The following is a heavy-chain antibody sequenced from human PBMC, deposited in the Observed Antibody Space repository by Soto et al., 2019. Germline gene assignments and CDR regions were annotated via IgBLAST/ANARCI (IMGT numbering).Heavy chain of an antibody. CDR3: AKVYYSSSSWSGFDY. CDR1: GFTFSSYA. Sequence: PGGSLRLSCAASGFTFSSYAMSWVRQAPGKGLEWVSAISGSGGSTYYADSVKGRFTISRDNSKNTLYLQMNSLRAEDTAVYYCAKVYYSSSSWSGFDYWGQGTLVTVSS. V-gene: IGHV3-23*01. D-gene: IGHD6-13*01. CDR2: ISGSGGST. J-gene: IGHJ4*02.